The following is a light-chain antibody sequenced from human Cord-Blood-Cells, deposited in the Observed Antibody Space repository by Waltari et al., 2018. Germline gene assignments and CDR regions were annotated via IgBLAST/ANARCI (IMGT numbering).Light chain of an antibody. CDR3: SSYTSSSTWV. CDR1: SSDVGGYNY. V-gene: IGLV2-14*01. Sequence: QSALTQPASVSGSPGQSLTISCTGTSSDVGGYNYVSWNQQHPGKAPKLIIYDVSNRPSGVSNRFSGSKSGNTASLTISGLQAEDEADYYCSSYTSSSTWVFGGGTKLTVL. J-gene: IGLJ3*02. CDR2: DVS.